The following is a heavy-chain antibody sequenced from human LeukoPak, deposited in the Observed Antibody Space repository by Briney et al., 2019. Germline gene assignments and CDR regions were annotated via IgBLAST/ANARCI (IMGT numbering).Heavy chain of an antibody. CDR3: AGLPGSPFDY. CDR1: GGSFSGYY. CDR2: INHSGST. J-gene: IGHJ4*02. V-gene: IGHV4-34*01. Sequence: SETLSLTCAVYGGSFSGYYWSWLRQPTGKGLEWIGEINHSGSTNYNPSLKSRVTISVDTSKNQFSLKLSSVTAADTAVYYCAGLPGSPFDYWGQGTLVTVSS.